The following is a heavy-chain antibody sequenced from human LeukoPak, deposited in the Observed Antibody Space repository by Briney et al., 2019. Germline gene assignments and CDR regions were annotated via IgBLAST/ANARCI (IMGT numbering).Heavy chain of an antibody. J-gene: IGHJ1*01. CDR2: IRYDGTNK. V-gene: IGHV3-30*02. Sequence: GGSLRLSCAAPGFTFSSYGMHWVRQAPGKGLEWVAFIRYDGTNKYYADSVKGRFTISRDDSKNTLYLQMNSLRAEDTAVYYCAKEPPYYDSSWPYFQHWGQGTLVTVSS. CDR3: AKEPPYYDSSWPYFQH. D-gene: IGHD3-16*01. CDR1: GFTFSSYG.